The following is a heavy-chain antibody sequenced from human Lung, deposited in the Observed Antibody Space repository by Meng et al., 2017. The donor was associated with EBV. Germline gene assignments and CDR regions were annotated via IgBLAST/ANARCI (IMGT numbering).Heavy chain of an antibody. Sequence: QVQLVQSGAEVKKPGSSVKVSCKASGGTFSSYTISWVRQAPGQGLEWMGRIIPILGIANYAQKFQGRVTITADKSTSTAYMELSSLRSEDTAVYYCAREDSSGYSYYFDYWGQGTLVTVS. CDR2: IIPILGIA. V-gene: IGHV1-69*08. CDR1: GGTFSSYT. CDR3: AREDSSGYSYYFDY. D-gene: IGHD3-22*01. J-gene: IGHJ4*02.